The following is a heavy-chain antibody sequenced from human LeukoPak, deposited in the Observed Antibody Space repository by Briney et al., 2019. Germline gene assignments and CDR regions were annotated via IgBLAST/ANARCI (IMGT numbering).Heavy chain of an antibody. V-gene: IGHV3-30*01. D-gene: IGHD3-3*01. J-gene: IGHJ4*02. CDR1: GFTLSSYA. Sequence: GGSLRLSCAASGFTLSSYAMHWVRQAPGKGLEWGAVISYDGSNKYYADTVKGRFTISRDNSKNTLYLQMNSLRAEDTAVYYCASAPHEYDFWSGYSPNWGQGTLVTVSS. CDR2: ISYDGSNK. CDR3: ASAPHEYDFWSGYSPN.